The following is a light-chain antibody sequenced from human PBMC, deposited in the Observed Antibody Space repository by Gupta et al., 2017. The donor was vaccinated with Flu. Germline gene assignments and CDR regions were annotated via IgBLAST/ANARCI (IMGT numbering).Light chain of an antibody. V-gene: IGKV1-9*01. CDR2: TAS. J-gene: IGKJ5*01. Sequence: PSFLSASVGDRVTITCRASQGITSYLAWYQQKPGKAPKLLIHTASTLQSGVPSRFSGSGSGTEFTLTISSLQPEDFATYYCQHRNSSPITFGQGTLLEIK. CDR1: QGITSY. CDR3: QHRNSSPIT.